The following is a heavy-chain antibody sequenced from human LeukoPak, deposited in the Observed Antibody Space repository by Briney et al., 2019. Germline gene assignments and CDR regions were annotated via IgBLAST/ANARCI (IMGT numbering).Heavy chain of an antibody. J-gene: IGHJ4*02. D-gene: IGHD3-22*01. Sequence: PSETLSLTCTVSGGSISSGDYYWSWIRQPPGKGLEWIGYIYYSGSTYYNPSLKSRVTISVDTSKNQFSLKLSSVTAADTAVYYCARGAAIRYYYDSSGYYPFDYWGRGTLVTVSS. V-gene: IGHV4-30-4*08. CDR3: ARGAAIRYYYDSSGYYPFDY. CDR1: GGSISSGDYY. CDR2: IYYSGST.